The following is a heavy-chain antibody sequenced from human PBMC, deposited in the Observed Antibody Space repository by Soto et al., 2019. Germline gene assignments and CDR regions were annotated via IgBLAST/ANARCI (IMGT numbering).Heavy chain of an antibody. CDR2: IYYSGST. J-gene: IGHJ6*03. D-gene: IGHD6-13*01. V-gene: IGHV4-59*08. CDR1: GGSISSYY. Sequence: PSETLSLTCTVSGGSISSYYWSWIRQPPGKGLEWIGYIYYSGSTNYNPSLKSRVTISVDTSKNQFSLKLSSVTAADTAVYYCARSDGPSRKRYYYYYDMDVWGKGTTVTVSS. CDR3: ARSDGPSRKRYYYYYDMDV.